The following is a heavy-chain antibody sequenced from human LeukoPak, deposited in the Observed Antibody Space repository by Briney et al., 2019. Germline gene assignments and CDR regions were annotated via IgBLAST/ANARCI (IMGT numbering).Heavy chain of an antibody. CDR1: GFTFSSYA. D-gene: IGHD6-19*01. J-gene: IGHJ4*02. V-gene: IGHV3-30-3*01. Sequence: GGSLRLSCAASGFTFSSYAMHWARQAPGKGLEWVAVISYDGSNKYYADSVKGRFTISRDNSKNTLYLQMNSLRAEDTAVYYCARDPEEIAVAGYSNYFDYWGQGTLVTVSS. CDR2: ISYDGSNK. CDR3: ARDPEEIAVAGYSNYFDY.